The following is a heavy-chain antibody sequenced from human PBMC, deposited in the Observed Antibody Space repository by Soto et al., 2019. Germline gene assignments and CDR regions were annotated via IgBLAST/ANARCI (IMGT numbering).Heavy chain of an antibody. CDR3: ARAERHSTSWYAMDV. Sequence: QAQLVQSGAEVKKPGASVKVSCKASGYIFSTYGITWVRQAPGQGLEWMGWISGYNSNTDDGQKLQGRVSMTIETATSTAYMELRSLRADDTAVYYCARAERHSTSWYAMDVWGQGTKVIVSS. CDR2: ISGYNSNT. CDR1: GYIFSTYG. V-gene: IGHV1-18*01. D-gene: IGHD2-2*01. J-gene: IGHJ6*02.